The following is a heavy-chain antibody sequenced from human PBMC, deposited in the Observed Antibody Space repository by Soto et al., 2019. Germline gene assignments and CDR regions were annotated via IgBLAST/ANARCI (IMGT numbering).Heavy chain of an antibody. Sequence: SETLSLTCVVSGCSISSGGYSWSWIRQPPGKGLEWIGYIYLSGSTYYNPSLKSRVTISVDRSKNQFSLKLSSVTAADTAVYYCARIYDYWSGYALYGMDVWGQGTTVTVSS. J-gene: IGHJ6*02. CDR2: IYLSGST. CDR1: GCSISSGGYS. D-gene: IGHD3-3*01. CDR3: ARIYDYWSGYALYGMDV. V-gene: IGHV4-30-2*01.